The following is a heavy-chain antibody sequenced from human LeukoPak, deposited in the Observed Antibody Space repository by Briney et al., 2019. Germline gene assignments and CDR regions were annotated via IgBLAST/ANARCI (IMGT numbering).Heavy chain of an antibody. V-gene: IGHV3-74*01. CDR1: GFTFRNYL. Sequence: GGSLRLSCAVSGFTFRNYLMHWVRQPPGQGLVWVSRINQDESRAYADSVKGRFTVSRDNAKNMLYLQLNGLRAEDTAVYFCGRGGDGIDVWGQGTMVIVSS. J-gene: IGHJ3*01. CDR2: INQDESRA. CDR3: GRGGDGIDV. D-gene: IGHD5-24*01.